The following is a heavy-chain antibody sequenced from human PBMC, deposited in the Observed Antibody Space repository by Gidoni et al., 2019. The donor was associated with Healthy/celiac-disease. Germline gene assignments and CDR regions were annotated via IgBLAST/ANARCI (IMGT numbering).Heavy chain of an antibody. V-gene: IGHV3-23*01. J-gene: IGHJ4*02. CDR3: AKVLWVRDSGPYFDY. CDR2: ISGRGGST. Sequence: EVQLLESGGGLVQPGGSLRLSCAASGFTFSSYAMSWVRQAPGKGLEWVSAISGRGGSTYYADSVKGRFTISRDNSKNTLYLQMNSLRAEDTAVYYCAKVLWVRDSGPYFDYWGQGTLVTVSS. CDR1: GFTFSSYA. D-gene: IGHD3-10*01.